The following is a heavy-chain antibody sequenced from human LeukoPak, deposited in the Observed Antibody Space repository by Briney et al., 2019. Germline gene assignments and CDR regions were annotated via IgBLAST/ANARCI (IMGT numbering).Heavy chain of an antibody. Sequence: SQTLSLTCAISGDSVSSSSTAWHWVRQSPSRGLEWLGRTYYTSKWNNDYAVFVKSRITITPDISKNQFSLQLNSVTPEDTAIYYCTRGYLKGGFGQWGQGTLVTVSS. J-gene: IGHJ4*02. CDR2: TYYTSKWNN. V-gene: IGHV6-1*01. D-gene: IGHD2-15*01. CDR3: TRGYLKGGFGQ. CDR1: GDSVSSSSTA.